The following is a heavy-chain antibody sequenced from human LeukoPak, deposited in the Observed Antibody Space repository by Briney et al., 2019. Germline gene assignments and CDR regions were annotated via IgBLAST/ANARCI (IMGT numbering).Heavy chain of an antibody. CDR3: ARIVPYNYGYVDY. D-gene: IGHD5-18*01. J-gene: IGHJ4*02. Sequence: PSETLSLTCTVSGGSISGYYWSWIWQPPGKGLEWIGYISYSGNTNHNPSLKSRVSISVDMSKNQFSLKLRSVTAADTAVYYCARIVPYNYGYVDYWGQGTLVTVSS. V-gene: IGHV4-59*01. CDR1: GGSISGYY. CDR2: ISYSGNT.